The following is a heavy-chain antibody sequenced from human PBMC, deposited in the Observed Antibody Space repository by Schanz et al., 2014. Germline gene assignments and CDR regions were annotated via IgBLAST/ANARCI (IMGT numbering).Heavy chain of an antibody. CDR1: GFTFGDYA. CDR3: ARIGGSVFDY. CDR2: ISSGGNP. D-gene: IGHD3-10*01. Sequence: EVQLLESGGGLVQPGGSLRLSCAASGFTFGDYAMTWVRQAPGKGLEWVSSISSGGNPYYANSVKGRFGISRDNSKNSLYLQMNSLRAEDTAVYYCARIGGSVFDYWAQGTLVTVSS. V-gene: IGHV3-23*01. J-gene: IGHJ4*02.